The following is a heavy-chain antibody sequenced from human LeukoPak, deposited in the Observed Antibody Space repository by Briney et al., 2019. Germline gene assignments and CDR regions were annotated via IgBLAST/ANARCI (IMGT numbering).Heavy chain of an antibody. CDR2: IYTSGST. J-gene: IGHJ5*02. D-gene: IGHD3-10*01. Sequence: SETLSLTCTVSGGSISSGSYYWSWIRQPAGKGLEWIGRIYTSGSTNYNPSLNSRVTISVDTSKNQFSLKPNSVTAADTAVYYCARGYYYGSGTYYKTWGQGTLVSLSS. CDR3: ARGYYYGSGTYYKT. CDR1: GGSISSGSYY. V-gene: IGHV4-61*02.